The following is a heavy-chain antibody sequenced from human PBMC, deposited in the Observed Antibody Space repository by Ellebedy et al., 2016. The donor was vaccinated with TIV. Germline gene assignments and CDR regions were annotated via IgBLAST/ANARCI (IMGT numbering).Heavy chain of an antibody. V-gene: IGHV3-49*03. Sequence: PGGSLRLSCTASGFTFGDYAMSWFRQAPGKGLEWVGFIRSKAYGGTTEYAASVKGRFTISRDDSKSIAYLQMNSLKTEDTAVYYCTTVGPLLYYYGMDVWGQGTTVTVSS. CDR2: IRSKAYGGTT. J-gene: IGHJ6*02. CDR3: TTVGPLLYYYGMDV. CDR1: GFTFGDYA.